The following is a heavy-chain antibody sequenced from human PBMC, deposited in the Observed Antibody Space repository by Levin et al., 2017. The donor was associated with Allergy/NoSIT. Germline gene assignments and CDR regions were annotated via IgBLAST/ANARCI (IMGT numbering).Heavy chain of an antibody. J-gene: IGHJ2*01. CDR3: ARRCYGDYLGWYFDL. CDR1: GGSISSYY. CDR2: IYYSGST. V-gene: IGHV4-59*08. D-gene: IGHD4-17*01. Sequence: SQTLSLTCTVSGGSISSYYWSWIRQPPGKGLEWIGYIYYSGSTNYNPSLKSRVTISVDTSKNQFSLKLSSVTAADTAVYYCARRCYGDYLGWYFDLWGRGTLVTVSS.